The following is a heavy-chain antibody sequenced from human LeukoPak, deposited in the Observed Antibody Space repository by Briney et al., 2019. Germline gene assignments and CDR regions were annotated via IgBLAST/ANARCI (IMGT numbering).Heavy chain of an antibody. CDR3: ARGRGHDRSLGFSPFGTPTFDY. Sequence: GSLRLSCAASGFTFSSYTMNWVRQAPGKGLEWIGEINHSGSTNYNPSLKSRVTISVDTSKNQFSLKLSSVTAADTAVYYCARGRGHDRSLGFSPFGTPTFDYWGQGTLVTVSS. CDR2: INHSGST. V-gene: IGHV4-34*01. J-gene: IGHJ4*02. D-gene: IGHD5-12*01. CDR1: GFTFSSYT.